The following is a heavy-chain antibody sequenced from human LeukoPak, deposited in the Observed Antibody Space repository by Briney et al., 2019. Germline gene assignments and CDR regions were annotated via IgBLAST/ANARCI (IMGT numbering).Heavy chain of an antibody. V-gene: IGHV4-30-2*01. Sequence: PSETLSLTCTVSGGSISSGGYYWSWIRQPPGKGLEWIGYIYHSGSTYYNPSLKSRVTISVDTSKNQFSLKLSSVTAADTAVYYCATGTTFGGVWGQGTLVTVSS. CDR1: GGSISSGGYY. J-gene: IGHJ4*02. D-gene: IGHD3-16*01. CDR3: ATGTTFGGV. CDR2: IYHSGST.